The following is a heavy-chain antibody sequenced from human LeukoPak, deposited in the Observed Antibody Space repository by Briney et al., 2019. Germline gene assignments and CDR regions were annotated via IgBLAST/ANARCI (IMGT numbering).Heavy chain of an antibody. V-gene: IGHV3-30*04. J-gene: IGHJ5*02. CDR3: ARSAWFDP. Sequence: GGSLRLSCAASGFTFSSYAMHWVRQAPGKGLEWVAVISYDGSNKYYADSVKGRFTISRDNSKNTPYLQMNSLRAEDTAVYYCARSAWFDPWGQGTLVTVSS. CDR2: ISYDGSNK. CDR1: GFTFSSYA.